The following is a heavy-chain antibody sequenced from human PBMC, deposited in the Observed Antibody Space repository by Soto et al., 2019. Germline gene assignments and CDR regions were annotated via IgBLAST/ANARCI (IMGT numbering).Heavy chain of an antibody. Sequence: QLQESGPGLVKPSETLSLTCTVSGGSIISSNFYWGWIRQPPGKGLEWIGSVEYGGSTYDNPSLKSRVTFPADTSKNQFSLKLTSVTAADTAVYYCARHVRGAVTMTWFDPWGHGTLVTVSS. CDR1: GGSIISSNFY. CDR2: VEYGGST. D-gene: IGHD3-10*02. J-gene: IGHJ5*02. V-gene: IGHV4-39*01. CDR3: ARHVRGAVTMTWFDP.